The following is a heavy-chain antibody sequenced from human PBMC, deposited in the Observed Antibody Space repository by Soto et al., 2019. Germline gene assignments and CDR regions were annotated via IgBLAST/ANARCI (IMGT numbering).Heavy chain of an antibody. V-gene: IGHV3-30-3*01. CDR2: ISYDGSNK. CDR3: ARAGPSPQWLVPHPFFDY. D-gene: IGHD6-19*01. Sequence: ESGGGVVQPGRSLRLSCAASGFTFSSYAMHWVRQAPGKGLEWVAVISYDGSNKYYADSVKGRFTISRDNSKNTLYLQMNSLRAEDTAVYYCARAGPSPQWLVPHPFFDYWGQGTLVTVSS. J-gene: IGHJ4*02. CDR1: GFTFSSYA.